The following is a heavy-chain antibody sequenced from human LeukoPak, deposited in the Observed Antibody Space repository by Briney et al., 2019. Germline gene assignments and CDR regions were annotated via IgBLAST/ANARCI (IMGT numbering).Heavy chain of an antibody. CDR1: GFTFSGSA. J-gene: IGHJ4*02. Sequence: GGSLRLSCAASGFTFSGSAMHWVRQASGKGLEWVGRIRSKANSYATAYAASVKGRFTISRDDSKNTAYLQMNSLKTEDTAVYYCTRQEFGGEPYFDYWGQGTLVTVSS. CDR3: TRQEFGGEPYFDY. CDR2: IRSKANSYAT. D-gene: IGHD4-23*01. V-gene: IGHV3-73*01.